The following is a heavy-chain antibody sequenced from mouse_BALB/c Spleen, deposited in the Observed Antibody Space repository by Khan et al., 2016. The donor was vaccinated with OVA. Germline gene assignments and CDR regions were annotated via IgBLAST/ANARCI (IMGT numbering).Heavy chain of an antibody. Sequence: EVQLQESGPGLVKPSQSLSLTCTVTGYSITSNYAWSWIRQFPGNKLEWMGYISYSGSTNYNPSLTSRLSVTRDTSDNQFFLQLNSVTTEDTATYYCARQKYYGYAWDYWGQGTSVTVSS. CDR2: ISYSGST. CDR1: GYSITSNYA. V-gene: IGHV3-2*02. J-gene: IGHJ4*01. D-gene: IGHD1-1*01. CDR3: ARQKYYGYAWDY.